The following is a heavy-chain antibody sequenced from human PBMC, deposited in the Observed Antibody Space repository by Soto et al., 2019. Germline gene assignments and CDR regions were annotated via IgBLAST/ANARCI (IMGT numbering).Heavy chain of an antibody. CDR2: ITHRGST. D-gene: IGHD3-3*01. J-gene: IGHJ6*01. V-gene: IGHV4-34*01. CDR3: ARARNVGRFWELLVGVSATFLHADDG. Sequence: SGIRQPKGKGLEWIGEITHRGSTHYDPPLKSRVTISVDTPKNQFSLKRSSVTAANTAVYYCARARNVGRFWELLVGVSATFLHADDG.